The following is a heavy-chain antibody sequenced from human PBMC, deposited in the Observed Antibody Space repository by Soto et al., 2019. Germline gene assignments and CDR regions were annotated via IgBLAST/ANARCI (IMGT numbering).Heavy chain of an antibody. Sequence: GESLKISCKGSGYSFTSYWIGWVRQMPGKGLEWMGIIYPGDSDTRYSPSFQGQVTISADKSISTAYLQWSSLKASDTAMYYCAKITLPNCSSTSCYYTWYGDLEYFDYWGQGTLVTVSS. CDR3: AKITLPNCSSTSCYYTWYGDLEYFDY. V-gene: IGHV5-51*01. CDR1: GYSFTSYW. J-gene: IGHJ4*02. CDR2: IYPGDSDT. D-gene: IGHD2-2*01.